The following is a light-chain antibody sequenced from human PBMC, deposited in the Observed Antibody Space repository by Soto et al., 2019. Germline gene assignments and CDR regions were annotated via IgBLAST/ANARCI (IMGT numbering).Light chain of an antibody. J-gene: IGKJ4*01. Sequence: IVMTQSPDSLAESLGERPTINCKSSESVLHSSNNKNTLAWFQQKPGKAPKLLIYAASSLHRGVPSRFSGSGSGTDFTLTISSLQPEDFATYYCQQTNSFPVTFGGGTKVDIK. V-gene: IGKV4-1*01. CDR3: QQTNSFPVT. CDR1: ESVLHSSNNKNT. CDR2: AAS.